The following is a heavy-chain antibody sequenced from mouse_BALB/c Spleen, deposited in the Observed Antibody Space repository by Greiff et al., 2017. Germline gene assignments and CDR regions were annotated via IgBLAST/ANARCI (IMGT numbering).Heavy chain of an antibody. CDR2: IWSGGST. D-gene: IGHD1-2*01. V-gene: IGHV2-4-1*01. CDR3: ATITTATGFAY. Sequence: QLKQSGPGLVQPSQSLSITCTVSGFSLTSYGVHWVRQSPGKGLEWLGVIWSGGSTDYNAAFISRLSISKDNSKSQVFFKMNSLQADDTAIYYCATITTATGFAYWGQGTLVTVSA. J-gene: IGHJ3*01. CDR1: GFSLTSYG.